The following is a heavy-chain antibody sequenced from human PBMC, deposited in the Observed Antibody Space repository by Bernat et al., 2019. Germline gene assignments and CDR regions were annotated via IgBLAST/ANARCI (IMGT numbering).Heavy chain of an antibody. CDR3: AREYGDPNYYYYGMDV. D-gene: IGHD4-17*01. CDR2: INPNSGGT. J-gene: IGHJ6*02. CDR1: GYTFTGYY. Sequence: QVQLVQSGAEVKKPGASVKVSCKASGYTFTGYYMHWVRQAPGHGLEWMGWINPNSGGTNYAQKFQGWVTMTRDTSISTAYMELSRLRSDDTAVYYCAREYGDPNYYYYGMDVWGQGTTVTVSS. V-gene: IGHV1-2*04.